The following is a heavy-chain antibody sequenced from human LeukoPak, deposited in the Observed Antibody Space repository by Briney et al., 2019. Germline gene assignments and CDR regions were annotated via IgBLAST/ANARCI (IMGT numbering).Heavy chain of an antibody. CDR3: ARGLNYYDSSGYFH. Sequence: SETLSLTCAVYGGSFSGYYWSWIRQPPGKGLEWIGEINHSGSTNYNPSLKSRVTISVDTSKNQFSLKLSSVTAADTAVCYCARGLNYYDSSGYFHWGQGTLVTVSS. V-gene: IGHV4-34*01. D-gene: IGHD3-22*01. J-gene: IGHJ4*02. CDR2: INHSGST. CDR1: GGSFSGYY.